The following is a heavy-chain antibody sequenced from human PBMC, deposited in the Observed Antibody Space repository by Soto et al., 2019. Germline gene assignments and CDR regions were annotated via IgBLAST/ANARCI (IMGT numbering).Heavy chain of an antibody. CDR3: ARDLKATRFDP. J-gene: IGHJ5*02. Sequence: PSETLSLTCTVSGGSISSGDYYWSWIRQPPGKGLEWIGYIYYSGGTYYNPSLKSRVTISVDTSKNQFSLKLSSVTAADTAVYYCARDLKATRFDPWGQGTLVTVSS. CDR1: GGSISSGDYY. V-gene: IGHV4-30-4*01. CDR2: IYYSGGT.